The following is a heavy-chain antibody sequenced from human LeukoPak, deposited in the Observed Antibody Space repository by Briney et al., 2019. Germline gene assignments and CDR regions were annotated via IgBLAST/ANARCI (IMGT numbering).Heavy chain of an antibody. J-gene: IGHJ6*02. CDR2: ISGSGGST. CDR3: AKKTRSRVVPAAMSGYYYGMDV. CDR1: GFAFSSYA. V-gene: IGHV3-23*01. Sequence: GGSLRLSCAASGFAFSSYAMSWVPQAPGKGLEGGSAISGSGGSTYYADSLEGRFTISRDNSKNTLYLQMNSLRAEDTAVYYCAKKTRSRVVPAAMSGYYYGMDVWGQGTTVTVSS. D-gene: IGHD2-2*01.